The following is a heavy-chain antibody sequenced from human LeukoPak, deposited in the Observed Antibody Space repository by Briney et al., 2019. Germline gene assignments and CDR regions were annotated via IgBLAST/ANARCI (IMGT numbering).Heavy chain of an antibody. CDR1: GFSFSTYA. D-gene: IGHD3-10*01. CDR3: AKGVGGSANYYYMDV. CDR2: IPYDGSNK. Sequence: GGSLRLSCAASGFSFSTYAMSWVRQAPGKGLEWVAFIPYDGSNKYYADSVKGRFTISRDNSKNTLYLQMNSLRAEDTAVYYCAKGVGGSANYYYMDVWGKGTTVTVSS. J-gene: IGHJ6*03. V-gene: IGHV3-30*02.